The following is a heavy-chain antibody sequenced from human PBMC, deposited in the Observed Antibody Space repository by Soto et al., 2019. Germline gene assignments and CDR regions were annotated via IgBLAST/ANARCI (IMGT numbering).Heavy chain of an antibody. V-gene: IGHV4-34*01. D-gene: IGHD3-22*01. CDR2: INHSGST. CDR3: ARGPNYYDSSGDPYYFDY. CDR1: GGSFSGYY. Sequence: ETLSPTCAVYGGSFSGYYWGWIRQPPGKGLEWIGEINHSGSTNYNPSLKSRVTISVDTSKNQFSLKLSSVTAADTAVYYCARGPNYYDSSGDPYYFDYWGQGTLVTVSS. J-gene: IGHJ4*02.